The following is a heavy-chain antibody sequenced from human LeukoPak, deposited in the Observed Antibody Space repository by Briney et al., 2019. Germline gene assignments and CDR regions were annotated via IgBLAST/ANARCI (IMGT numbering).Heavy chain of an antibody. J-gene: IGHJ4*02. D-gene: IGHD5-24*01. CDR1: GFTSSSYA. CDR3: AKGDGYNRGFDY. CDR2: ISGSGGST. V-gene: IGHV3-23*01. Sequence: GGSLRLSCAASGFTSSSYAMSWVRQAPGKGLEWVSAISGSGGSTYYADSVKGRFTISRDNSKNTLYLQMNSLRAEDTAVYYCAKGDGYNRGFDYWGQGTLVTVSS.